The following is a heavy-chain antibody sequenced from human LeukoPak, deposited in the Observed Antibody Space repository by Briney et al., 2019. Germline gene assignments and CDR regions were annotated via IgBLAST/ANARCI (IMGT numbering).Heavy chain of an antibody. CDR1: RGSFSDYY. Sequence: PSETLSLTCAVYRGSFSDYYWSWIRQPPGKGLEWIGEINHGGTTNYNPSLKSRVTMSVDTSKNQFSLKLSSVTAADTAVYYCARGGISAEGVVAYYYYMDVWGKGTTVTISS. CDR2: INHGGTT. J-gene: IGHJ6*03. CDR3: ARGGISAEGVVAYYYYMDV. D-gene: IGHD2-15*01. V-gene: IGHV4-34*01.